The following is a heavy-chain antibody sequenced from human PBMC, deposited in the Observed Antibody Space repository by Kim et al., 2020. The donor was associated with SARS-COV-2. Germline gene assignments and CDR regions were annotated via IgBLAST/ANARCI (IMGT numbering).Heavy chain of an antibody. CDR1: GFTFSNAW. J-gene: IGHJ5*02. D-gene: IGHD2-15*01. CDR3: TTDQSPVVVVVAAGLNWFDP. Sequence: GGSLRLSCAASGFTFSNAWMSWVRQAPGKGLEWVGRIKSKTDGGTTDYAAPVKGRFTISRDDSKNTLYLQMNSLKTEDTAVYYCTTDQSPVVVVVAAGLNWFDPWGQGTLVTVSS. V-gene: IGHV3-15*01. CDR2: IKSKTDGGTT.